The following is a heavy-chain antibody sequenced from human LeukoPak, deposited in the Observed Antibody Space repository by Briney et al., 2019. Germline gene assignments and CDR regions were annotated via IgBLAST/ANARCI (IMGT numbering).Heavy chain of an antibody. CDR3: ARRHVEYTSSSDPYYFDY. J-gene: IGHJ4*02. Sequence: SETLSLTCAVYGGSSSGHYWTWIRQPPGKGLEWIGYLSYSGSPNYNPSLKSRVTISVDTSKNQFSLRLTSVTPADTAVYYCARRHVEYTSSSDPYYFDYWGQGTLVTVSS. V-gene: IGHV4-59*11. CDR1: GGSSSGHY. D-gene: IGHD6-6*01. CDR2: LSYSGSP.